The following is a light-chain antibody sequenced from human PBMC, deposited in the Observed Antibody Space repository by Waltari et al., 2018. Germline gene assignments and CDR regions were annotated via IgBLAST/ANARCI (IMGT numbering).Light chain of an antibody. Sequence: IVSTQTPGTLSLYPGERPTLSFRASQTVSRSLAWYQQKPGQGPKLLIYGASTRATGIPDRFTGSGSGTDFSLTISSLEPEDFAIYFCQHYVRLPATFGQGTKVEIK. V-gene: IGKV3-20*01. CDR2: GAS. CDR1: QTVSRS. J-gene: IGKJ1*01. CDR3: QHYVRLPAT.